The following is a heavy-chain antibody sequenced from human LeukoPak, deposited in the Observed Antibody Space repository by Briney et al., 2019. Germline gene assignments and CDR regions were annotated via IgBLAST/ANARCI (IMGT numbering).Heavy chain of an antibody. Sequence: KAGGSLRLSCAASGFTFNNYGMHWVRQAPGKGLEWVAVILYDGRNIHYPDSVKGRFTISRDISTDTLWLQMDSLRTEDTAVYYCAKSAVVRGTTGTFDYWGQGTLVTVSS. V-gene: IGHV3-30*18. CDR2: ILYDGRNI. J-gene: IGHJ4*02. CDR3: AKSAVVRGTTGTFDY. CDR1: GFTFNNYG. D-gene: IGHD3-10*01.